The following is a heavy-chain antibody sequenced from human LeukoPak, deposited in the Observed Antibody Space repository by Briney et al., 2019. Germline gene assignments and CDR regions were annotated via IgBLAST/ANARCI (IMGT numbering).Heavy chain of an antibody. CDR3: ARYPHQGYCSSTSCSPAPFDY. Sequence: ASVKVSCKASGGTFSSYAISWVRQAPGQGLEWMGGIIPIFGTANYAQKFQGRVTITADESTSTAYMELSSLRSEDTAVYYCARYPHQGYCSSTSCSPAPFDYWGQGTLVTVSS. J-gene: IGHJ4*02. CDR1: GGTFSSYA. CDR2: IIPIFGTA. D-gene: IGHD2-2*01. V-gene: IGHV1-69*13.